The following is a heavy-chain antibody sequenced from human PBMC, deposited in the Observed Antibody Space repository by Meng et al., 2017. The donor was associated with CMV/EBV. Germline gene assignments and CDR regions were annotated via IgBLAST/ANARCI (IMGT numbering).Heavy chain of an antibody. CDR1: GFTFSSYS. Sequence: GESLKISCAASGFTFSSYSMNWVRQAPGKGLEWVSSISSSSSCIYYADSVKGRFTISRDNAKNSLYLQMNSLRAEDTAVYYCARVLPDCSSTSCYGMDVWGQGTTVTVSS. J-gene: IGHJ6*02. D-gene: IGHD2-2*01. CDR2: ISSSSSCI. CDR3: ARVLPDCSSTSCYGMDV. V-gene: IGHV3-21*01.